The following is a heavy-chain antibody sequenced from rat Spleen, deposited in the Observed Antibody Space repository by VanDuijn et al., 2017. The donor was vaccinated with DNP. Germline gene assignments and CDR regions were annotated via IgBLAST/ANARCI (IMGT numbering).Heavy chain of an antibody. CDR2: MASGGST. V-gene: IGHV2S8*01. CDR3: ARGYYDGSYYYDFDY. J-gene: IGHJ4*01. D-gene: IGHD1-12*02. CDR1: GFSLTSYG. Sequence: QVQLKESGPGLVQPSRTLSLTCTVSGFSLTSYGVSWVRQPPGKGLEWIAAMASGGSTYYNSALKSRLSISRDTSKSQVFLKMNILQTEDTAMYFCARGYYDGSYYYDFDYWGQGTSVTVSS.